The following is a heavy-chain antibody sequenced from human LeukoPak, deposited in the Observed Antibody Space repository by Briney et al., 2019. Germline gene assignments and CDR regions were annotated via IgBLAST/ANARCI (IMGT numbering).Heavy chain of an antibody. Sequence: GGSLRLSCAASGFTFNSYWMNWVRQAPGKGLERVANIKRDGSEKYYVDSVKGRFTISRDNAENTLYLQMNSLRAEDTAVYYCARGTAGYHSSYFDYWGQGTLVTVSS. D-gene: IGHD3-16*02. CDR1: GFTFNSYW. J-gene: IGHJ4*02. CDR3: ARGTAGYHSSYFDY. V-gene: IGHV3-7*01. CDR2: IKRDGSEK.